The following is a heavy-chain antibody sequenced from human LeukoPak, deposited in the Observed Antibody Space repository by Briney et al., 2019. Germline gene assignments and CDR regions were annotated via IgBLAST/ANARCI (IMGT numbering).Heavy chain of an antibody. CDR3: ASLSSSSFTNWFDP. V-gene: IGHV1-69*04. Sequence: ASVKVSCKASGGTFSSYAISWVRQAPGQGLEWMGRIIPTLGIANYAQKFQGRVTITADKSTSTAYMELSSLRSEDTAVYYCASLSSSSFTNWFDPWGQGTLVTVSS. CDR2: IIPTLGIA. J-gene: IGHJ5*02. D-gene: IGHD6-6*01. CDR1: GGTFSSYA.